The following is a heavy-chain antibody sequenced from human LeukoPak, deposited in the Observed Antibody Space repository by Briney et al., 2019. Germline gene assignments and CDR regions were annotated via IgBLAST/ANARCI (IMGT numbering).Heavy chain of an antibody. J-gene: IGHJ4*02. V-gene: IGHV3-21*01. Sequence: LGGSLRLSCAASGFTFSTYTMDWVRQAPGKGLEWVSSISSSGKYIYYVDSVKGRFTISRDNTKNSLYLQMNSLRAEDTAVYYCARVYSGSLPYDYWGQGTQVTVSS. CDR3: ARVYSGSLPYDY. D-gene: IGHD1-26*01. CDR1: GFTFSTYT. CDR2: ISSSGKYI.